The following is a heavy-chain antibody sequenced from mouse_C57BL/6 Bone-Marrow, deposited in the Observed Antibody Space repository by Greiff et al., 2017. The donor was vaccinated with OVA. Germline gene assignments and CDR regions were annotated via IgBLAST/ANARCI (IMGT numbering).Heavy chain of an antibody. D-gene: IGHD2-4*01. CDR3: ARTGDYDEGFAY. CDR1: GFTFSDYG. Sequence: EVQRVESGGGLVQPGGSLKLSCAASGFTFSDYGMAWVRQAPRKGPEWVAFISNLAYSIYYADTVTGRFTISRENAKNTLYLEMSSLRSEDTAMYYCARTGDYDEGFAYWGQGTLVTVSA. V-gene: IGHV5-15*01. CDR2: ISNLAYSI. J-gene: IGHJ3*01.